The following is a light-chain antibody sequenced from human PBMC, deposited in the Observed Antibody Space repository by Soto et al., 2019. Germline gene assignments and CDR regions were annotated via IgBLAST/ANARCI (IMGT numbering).Light chain of an antibody. CDR3: SSHSGSNLVV. CDR2: EVN. Sequence: QSALTQPPSASGSPGQSVTISCTGTSSDVGGYNYVSWYQQHPGKAPKLMIYEVNKRPSGVPDRFSGSKSGNTASLAVSGLQAEDAADYYCSSHSGSNLVVFGGGTKVTVL. CDR1: SSDVGGYNY. J-gene: IGLJ2*01. V-gene: IGLV2-8*01.